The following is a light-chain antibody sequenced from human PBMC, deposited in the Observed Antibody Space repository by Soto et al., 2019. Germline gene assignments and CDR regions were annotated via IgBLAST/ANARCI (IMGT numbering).Light chain of an antibody. J-gene: IGKJ5*01. CDR2: GAS. Sequence: EIVLTQSPGTLSLSPGETATLSCRASQSVSSNNLAWYHQKPGQTPSLLIYGASTRATGIPDRFSGSGSGTDFNLTISRLEPEDFTVDYCQQYDNSITFGQGTRLEIE. CDR1: QSVSSNN. CDR3: QQYDNSIT. V-gene: IGKV3-20*01.